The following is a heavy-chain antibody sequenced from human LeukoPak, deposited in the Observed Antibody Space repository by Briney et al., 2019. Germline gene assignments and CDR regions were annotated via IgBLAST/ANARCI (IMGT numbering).Heavy chain of an antibody. CDR2: ISNDGDYE. CDR1: GFTFSLYG. J-gene: IGHJ4*02. Sequence: GRSLRLSCAASGFTFSLYGMHWVRQAPGKGLEWVAVISNDGDYEYCTDSVKGRFTISRDNAKDTLYLQMDSLRREDTAVYYCAKDGRGRTFFGNIEYWGQGTLVAVSS. CDR3: AKDGRGRTFFGNIEY. V-gene: IGHV3-30*18. D-gene: IGHD3-10*01.